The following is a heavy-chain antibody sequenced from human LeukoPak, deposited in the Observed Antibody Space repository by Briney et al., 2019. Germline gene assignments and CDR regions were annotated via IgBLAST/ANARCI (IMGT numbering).Heavy chain of an antibody. Sequence: PGGSLRLSCAASGFTFSSYEMNWVRQAPGKGLEWVSYISSSGSTIYYADSVKGRFTISRDNAKNSLYLQMNSLIAEDTAVYYCARGLGPWLVEGFDYWGQGTLVTVSS. D-gene: IGHD6-19*01. CDR1: GFTFSSYE. CDR2: ISSSGSTI. J-gene: IGHJ4*02. CDR3: ARGLGPWLVEGFDY. V-gene: IGHV3-48*03.